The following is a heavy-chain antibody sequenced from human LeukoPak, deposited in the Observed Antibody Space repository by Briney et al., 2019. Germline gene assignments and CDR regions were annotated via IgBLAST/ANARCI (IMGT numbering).Heavy chain of an antibody. CDR1: GYTFTGYY. CDR2: INPNSGGT. J-gene: IGHJ4*02. Sequence: ASVKVSCKASGYTFTGYYMHWVRQAPGQGLEWMGWINPNSGGTNYAQKFQGRVTMTRDTSISTAYMELSRLRSDDTAVYYCARVKGGWLTPTYYFDYWGQGTLVTVSS. D-gene: IGHD3-22*01. CDR3: ARVKGGWLTPTYYFDY. V-gene: IGHV1-2*02.